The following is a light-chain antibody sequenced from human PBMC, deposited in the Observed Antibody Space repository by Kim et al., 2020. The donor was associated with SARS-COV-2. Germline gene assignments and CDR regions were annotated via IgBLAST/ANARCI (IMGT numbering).Light chain of an antibody. CDR3: QAWDSSSHWV. Sequence: SYELTQPPSVSVSPGQTARITCSGDKLGNKYACWYQQKPGQSPVLVIYQDSTRPSGIPERFSGSNSGNTATLTISGTQAMDEADYYCQAWDSSSHWVFGGGTQLTVL. CDR2: QDS. CDR1: KLGNKY. V-gene: IGLV3-1*01. J-gene: IGLJ3*02.